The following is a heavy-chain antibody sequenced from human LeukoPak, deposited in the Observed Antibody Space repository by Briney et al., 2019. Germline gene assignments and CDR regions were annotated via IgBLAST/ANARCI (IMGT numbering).Heavy chain of an antibody. CDR3: ARIAPRDYYGSGTYLDY. CDR2: IDWDDDK. J-gene: IGHJ4*02. Sequence: GSGPTRVNPTQTLTLTCTFSGFSLSTSGMCVSWIRQPPGKALEWLARIDWDDDKYYSTSLKTRLTISKDTSKNQVVLTMTNMDPVHTATYYCARIAPRDYYGSGTYLDYWGQGTLVTVSS. CDR1: GFSLSTSGMC. D-gene: IGHD3-10*01. V-gene: IGHV2-70*11.